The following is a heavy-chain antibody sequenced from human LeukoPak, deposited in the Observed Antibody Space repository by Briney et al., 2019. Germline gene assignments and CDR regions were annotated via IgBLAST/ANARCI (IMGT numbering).Heavy chain of an antibody. CDR3: ARLSTVTTSFDY. CDR1: GGSFSGYY. Sequence: SETLSLTCAVYGGSFSGYYWSWIRQPPGKGLEWIGRIYTSGTTHYNPSLKSRVTMSVDTSKNQFSLKLSSVTAADTAVYYCARLSTVTTSFDYWGQGTLVTVSS. D-gene: IGHD4-17*01. V-gene: IGHV4-59*10. CDR2: IYTSGTT. J-gene: IGHJ4*02.